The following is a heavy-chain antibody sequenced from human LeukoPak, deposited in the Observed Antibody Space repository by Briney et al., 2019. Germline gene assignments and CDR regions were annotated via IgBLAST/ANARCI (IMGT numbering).Heavy chain of an antibody. J-gene: IGHJ4*02. Sequence: RGSLRLSCAASGFTFSSYWMHWVRQAPGKGLVWVSRINSDGSSTSYADSVKGRFTISRDNAKNTLYLQMNSLRAEDTGVYYCAIMNIAVAGMWGQGTLVTVSS. CDR2: INSDGSST. CDR3: AIMNIAVAGM. V-gene: IGHV3-74*01. CDR1: GFTFSSYW. D-gene: IGHD6-19*01.